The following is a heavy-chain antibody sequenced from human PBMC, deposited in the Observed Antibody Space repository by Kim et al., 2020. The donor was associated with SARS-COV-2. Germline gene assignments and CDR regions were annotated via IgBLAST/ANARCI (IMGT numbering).Heavy chain of an antibody. Sequence: GGSLRLSCAASGFTFRSYAIHWVRQAPGKGLEWVAVTSSDGSNKFYADSVKGRFTISRDNSKNTLFLQMNSLRAEDTAVYYCAKQITVTIFVNSDLGFDYWGQGTLVTVSS. CDR2: TSSDGSNK. D-gene: IGHD4-17*01. J-gene: IGHJ4*02. V-gene: IGHV3-30*18. CDR3: AKQITVTIFVNSDLGFDY. CDR1: GFTFRSYA.